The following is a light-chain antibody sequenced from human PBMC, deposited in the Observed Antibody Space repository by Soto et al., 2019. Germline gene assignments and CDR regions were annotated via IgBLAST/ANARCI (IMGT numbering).Light chain of an antibody. CDR2: GAS. Sequence: EVVMTHSPEALSVSPGETVILSFSASQSVRSKLAWYQQKPGQAPRLFIYGASTRATGIPARFSGSGSGTEFTLTIRSLQSEDFAIYYCQQYNNWPPINCGQGKRRAIK. CDR3: QQYNNWPPIN. J-gene: IGKJ5*01. V-gene: IGKV3-15*01. CDR1: QSVRSK.